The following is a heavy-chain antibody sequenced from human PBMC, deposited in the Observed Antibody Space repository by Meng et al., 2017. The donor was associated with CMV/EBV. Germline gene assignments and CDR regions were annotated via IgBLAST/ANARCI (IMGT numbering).Heavy chain of an antibody. V-gene: IGHV3-23*01. CDR1: GFTFTNFA. CDR3: AKARSTAIAAACNY. CDR2: ISGSADNT. D-gene: IGHD6-13*01. J-gene: IGHJ4*02. Sequence: ASGFTFTNFAVSWVREAPGKGLGWVSVISGSADNTYYADSVKGRFTISRDNSNNTLYLQMSSLKADDTAVYYCAKARSTAIAAACNYWGQGTLVTVSS.